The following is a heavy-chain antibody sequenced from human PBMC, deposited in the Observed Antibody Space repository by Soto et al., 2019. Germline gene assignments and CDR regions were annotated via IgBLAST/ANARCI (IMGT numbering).Heavy chain of an antibody. J-gene: IGHJ4*02. D-gene: IGHD2-15*01. CDR3: ASDCSGGSCYWGDY. Sequence: QLQLQESGPGLVKPSETLSLTCTVSGGSISSSSYYWGWIRQPPGKGLEWIGSIYYSGSTYYNPSLKSRVTIPVDTSKNQFSLKLSSVTAADTAVYYCASDCSGGSCYWGDYWGQGTLVTVSS. V-gene: IGHV4-39*01. CDR1: GGSISSSSYY. CDR2: IYYSGST.